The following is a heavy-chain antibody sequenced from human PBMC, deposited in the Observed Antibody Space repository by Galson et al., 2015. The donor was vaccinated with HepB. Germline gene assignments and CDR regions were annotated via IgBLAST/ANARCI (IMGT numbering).Heavy chain of an antibody. CDR3: AKDITGATSGPGLLDP. J-gene: IGHJ5*02. V-gene: IGHV3-9*01. CDR2: ISWNSLTL. Sequence: SLRLSCAASGFNFDDFAMHWVRLAPGKGLEWVSGISWNSLTLGYADSVKGRFTISRDNAKDSPYLQMNSLRPEDTALYYCAKDITGATSGPGLLDPWGQGTLVTVSS. D-gene: IGHD4/OR15-4a*01. CDR1: GFNFDDFA.